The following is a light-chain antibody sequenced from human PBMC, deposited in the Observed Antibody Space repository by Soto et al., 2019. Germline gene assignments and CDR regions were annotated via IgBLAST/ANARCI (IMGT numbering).Light chain of an antibody. Sequence: DIQMTQSPSSLSASVGDRVTITCRASQSISSYLNWYQQKPGKAPKLLIYAASSLQSGVPSRFGGSGSGTDFTLTISSLQPEDFATYYRQQSHSTPRTFGQGTKVDIK. CDR1: QSISSY. CDR2: AAS. CDR3: QQSHSTPRT. J-gene: IGKJ1*01. V-gene: IGKV1-39*01.